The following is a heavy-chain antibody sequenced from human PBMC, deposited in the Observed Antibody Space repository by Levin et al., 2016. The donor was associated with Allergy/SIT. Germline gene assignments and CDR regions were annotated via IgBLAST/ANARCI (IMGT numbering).Heavy chain of an antibody. D-gene: IGHD3-10*01. V-gene: IGHV3-48*01. Sequence: WIRQPPGKGLEWVSYISSSSSTIYYADSVKGRFTISRDNAKNSLYLQMNSLRAEDTAVYYCAREGRFVLLWFGELLYDPYYYYYGMDVWGQGTTVTVSS. CDR3: AREGRFVLLWFGELLYDPYYYYYGMDV. J-gene: IGHJ6*02. CDR2: ISSSSSTI.